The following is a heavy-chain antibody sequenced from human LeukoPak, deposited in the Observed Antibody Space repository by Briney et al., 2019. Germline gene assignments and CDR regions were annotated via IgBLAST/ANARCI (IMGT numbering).Heavy chain of an antibody. CDR1: GGTFSSYA. Sequence: SVKVSCKASGGTFSSYAISWVRQAPGQGLESMGGIIPIFGTANYAQKFQGRATITADESTSTAYMELSSLRSEDTAVYYCARLRQLLTGHWFDPWGQGTLVTVSS. V-gene: IGHV1-69*13. CDR3: ARLRQLLTGHWFDP. D-gene: IGHD2-2*01. CDR2: IIPIFGTA. J-gene: IGHJ5*02.